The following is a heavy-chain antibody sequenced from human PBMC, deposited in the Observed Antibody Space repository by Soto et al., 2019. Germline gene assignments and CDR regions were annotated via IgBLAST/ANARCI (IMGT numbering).Heavy chain of an antibody. V-gene: IGHV3-23*01. Sequence: GGSLRLSCAASGFTFRIYATSWVRQAPGKGLEWVSTITGNGGTSYADFVRGRFTISRDNSKNTLYLQMNSLRAEDTAVYYCAKDAPGSGWLSDYWGQGTLVTVSS. J-gene: IGHJ4*02. CDR3: AKDAPGSGWLSDY. D-gene: IGHD3-22*01. CDR2: ITGNGGT. CDR1: GFTFRIYA.